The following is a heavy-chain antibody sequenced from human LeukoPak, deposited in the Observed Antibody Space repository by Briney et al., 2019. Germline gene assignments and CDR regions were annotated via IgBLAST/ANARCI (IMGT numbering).Heavy chain of an antibody. CDR2: MYYSGST. D-gene: IGHD3-9*01. CDR1: GGSISSYY. CDR3: ARGVRDYDILTGYPGYYFDY. Sequence: SETLSLTCTVSGGSISSYYWSWIRQPPGKGLEWIGYMYYSGSTNYNPSTNYNPSLKSRVTISVDTSKNQFSLKLSSVTAADTAVYYCARGVRDYDILTGYPGYYFDYWGQGTLVTVSS. V-gene: IGHV4-59*01. J-gene: IGHJ4*02.